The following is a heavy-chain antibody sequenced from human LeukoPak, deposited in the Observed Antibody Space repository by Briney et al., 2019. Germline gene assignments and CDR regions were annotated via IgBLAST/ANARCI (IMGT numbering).Heavy chain of an antibody. V-gene: IGHV4-31*03. Sequence: SETLSLTCTVSGGSISSGGYYWTWIRQHPGTGLEWIGYISYIGRTYYNPSLKSRITIPVDTSKNQFSLKLSSVTAADTAVYYCARKENAYYYFDYWGQGTLVTVSS. CDR2: ISYIGRT. CDR3: ARKENAYYYFDY. J-gene: IGHJ4*02. CDR1: GGSISSGGYY. D-gene: IGHD3-16*01.